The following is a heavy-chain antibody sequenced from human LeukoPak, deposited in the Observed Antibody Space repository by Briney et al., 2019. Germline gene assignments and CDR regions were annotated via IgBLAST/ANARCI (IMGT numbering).Heavy chain of an antibody. Sequence: PGGSLRLSCVASGFPFSSYWMTWVRQAPGKGLEWVSSISSSSSYIYYADSVKGRFTISRDNAKNSLYLQMNSLRAEDTAVYYCARDPGWGVVVTASYWYFDLWGRGTLVTVSS. V-gene: IGHV3-21*01. CDR3: ARDPGWGVVVTASYWYFDL. CDR1: GFPFSSYW. D-gene: IGHD2-21*02. J-gene: IGHJ2*01. CDR2: ISSSSSYI.